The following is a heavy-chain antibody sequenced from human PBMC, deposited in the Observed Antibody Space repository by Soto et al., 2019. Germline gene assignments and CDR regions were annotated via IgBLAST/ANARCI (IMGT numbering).Heavy chain of an antibody. V-gene: IGHV3-49*04. CDR3: SRVDKWNS. CDR1: GFTFADYP. J-gene: IGHJ4*02. Sequence: GGSLRLSCTGSGFTFADYPISWVGQAPGKGLDWLGFIRRQEHGETTAYSASVEVSFTISRDDSRGIAFLQLNNLKTEDTGLYYCSRVDKWNSWGQGTRVTVSS. D-gene: IGHD1-7*01. CDR2: IRRQEHGETT.